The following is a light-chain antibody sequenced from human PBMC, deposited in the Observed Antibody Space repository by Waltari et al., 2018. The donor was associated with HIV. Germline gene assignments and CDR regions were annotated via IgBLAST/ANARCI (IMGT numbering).Light chain of an antibody. CDR3: MLYMGSGSSV. CDR2: STN. J-gene: IGLJ3*02. V-gene: IGLV8-61*01. CDR1: SGSVSTSYY. Sequence: QTVVTQEPSFSVSPGGTVTLTCGLSSGSVSTSYYPSWYQQTPGQTPRTLTYSTNTRSSGVPDRFSGSILGNKAALTITGAQADDESDYYCMLYMGSGSSVFGGGTKLTVL.